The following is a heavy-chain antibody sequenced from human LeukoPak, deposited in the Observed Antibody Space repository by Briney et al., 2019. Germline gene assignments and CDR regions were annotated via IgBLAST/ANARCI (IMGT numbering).Heavy chain of an antibody. CDR3: ARTNAFLVFDY. CDR1: GGSISSGGYS. D-gene: IGHD2-2*01. CDR2: IYHSGST. V-gene: IGHV4-30-2*01. J-gene: IGHJ4*02. Sequence: SQTLSLTCAVSGGSISSGGYSWSWIRQPPGKGLEWIGYIYHSGSTYYNPSLKSRVTISVDRSKNQFSLKLNSVTAADTAVYYCARTNAFLVFDYWGQGTLVTVSS.